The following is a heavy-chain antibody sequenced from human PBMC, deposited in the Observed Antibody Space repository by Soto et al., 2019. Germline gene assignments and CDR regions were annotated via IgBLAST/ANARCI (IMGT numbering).Heavy chain of an antibody. CDR3: ARDTPTITMVRGVITPDYYYYYYMDV. D-gene: IGHD3-10*01. CDR2: IKQDGSEK. V-gene: IGHV3-7*01. Sequence: GGSLRLSCAASGFTFSSYWMSWVRQASGKGLEWVANIKQDGSEKYYVDSVKGRFTISRDNAKNSLYLQMNSLRAEDTAVYYCARDTPTITMVRGVITPDYYYYYYMDVWGKGTTVTVSS. CDR1: GFTFSSYW. J-gene: IGHJ6*03.